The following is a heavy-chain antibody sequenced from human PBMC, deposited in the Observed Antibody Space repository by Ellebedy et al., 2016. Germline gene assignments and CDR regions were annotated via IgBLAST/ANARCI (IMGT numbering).Heavy chain of an antibody. CDR3: ARDRGRDGYNPFDQ. CDR1: RFNVGSNY. Sequence: GESLKISCAASRFNVGSNYMSWVRQAPGKGLEWVSFIYSGGDTYYTDSVKGRFTVSRDNSKNTLYLQMNSLRAEDTAVYYCARDRGRDGYNPFDQWGQGTLVTVSS. V-gene: IGHV3-53*05. D-gene: IGHD5-24*01. CDR2: IYSGGDT. J-gene: IGHJ4*02.